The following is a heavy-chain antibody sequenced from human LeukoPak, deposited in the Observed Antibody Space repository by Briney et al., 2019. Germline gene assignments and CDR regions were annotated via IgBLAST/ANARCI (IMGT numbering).Heavy chain of an antibody. V-gene: IGHV3-7*03. Sequence: PGGSLRLSCAASGFTFSSYAMSWVRQAPGKGLEWVANIKQDGTEKYYVDSVKGRFTISRDNAKNSLYLQMNSLRAEDTAVYYCAKLYDYVWGSYRSNAYYFDYWGQGTLVTVSS. CDR1: GFTFSSYA. J-gene: IGHJ4*02. CDR2: IKQDGTEK. D-gene: IGHD3-16*02. CDR3: AKLYDYVWGSYRSNAYYFDY.